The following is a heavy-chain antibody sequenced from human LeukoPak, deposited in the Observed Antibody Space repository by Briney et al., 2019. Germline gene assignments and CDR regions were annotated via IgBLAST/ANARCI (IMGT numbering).Heavy chain of an antibody. CDR2: ISYDGRTK. D-gene: IGHD4-23*01. J-gene: IGHJ4*02. V-gene: IGHV3-30*04. CDR1: GFTFSSYA. CDR3: ARFPDPFPYGGKPFDY. Sequence: AGGSLRLSCAASGFTFSSYAMHWIRQAPGKGLEWVAVISYDGRTKYHIDSVKGRFTISRDNFKNTLYLQMSSLRPEDTAVYYCARFPDPFPYGGKPFDYWGQGTLVTVSS.